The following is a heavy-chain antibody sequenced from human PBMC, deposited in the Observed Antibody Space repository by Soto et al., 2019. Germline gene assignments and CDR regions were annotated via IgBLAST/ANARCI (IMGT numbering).Heavy chain of an antibody. Sequence: GGSLRLSCTASGFTFGDYAMSWFRQAPGKGLEWVGFIRSKAYGGTTEYAASVKGRFTISRDDSKSIAYLQMNSLKTEDTAVYYCTREGPRVVTTHAFDIWGQGTMVTVSS. CDR1: GFTFGDYA. J-gene: IGHJ3*02. CDR2: IRSKAYGGTT. D-gene: IGHD2-21*02. CDR3: TREGPRVVTTHAFDI. V-gene: IGHV3-49*03.